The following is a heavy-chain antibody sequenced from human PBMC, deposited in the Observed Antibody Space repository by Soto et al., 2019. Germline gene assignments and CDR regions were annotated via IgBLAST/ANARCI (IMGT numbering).Heavy chain of an antibody. CDR2: ISFYNGHT. J-gene: IGHJ4*02. V-gene: IGHV1-18*01. D-gene: IGHD6-19*01. CDR1: GDTVTKYG. Sequence: QVQLVQSGGEVKKPGASVKVSCKASGDTVTKYGISWVRQAPGQGLEWLGWISFYNGHTNYALKFQDRITFTTDTTTSQGSMGLRSLTSEDTAVYYCASANNIAVAGKEAWGQGNLVTVSS. CDR3: ASANNIAVAGKEA.